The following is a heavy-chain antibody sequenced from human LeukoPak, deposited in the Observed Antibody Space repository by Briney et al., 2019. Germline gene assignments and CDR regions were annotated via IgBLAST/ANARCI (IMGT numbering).Heavy chain of an antibody. CDR3: ARGGYDFWSGYYGSPGRLWAQKYYFDY. CDR1: GFTFSDYY. CDR2: ISSSSSYT. Sequence: GGSLRLSCAASGFTFSDYYMSWIRQAPGKGLEWVSYISSSSSYTNYADSVKGRFTISRDNAKNSLYLQMSSLRAEDTAVYYCARGGYDFWSGYYGSPGRLWAQKYYFDYWGQGTLVTVSS. V-gene: IGHV3-11*06. J-gene: IGHJ4*02. D-gene: IGHD3-3*01.